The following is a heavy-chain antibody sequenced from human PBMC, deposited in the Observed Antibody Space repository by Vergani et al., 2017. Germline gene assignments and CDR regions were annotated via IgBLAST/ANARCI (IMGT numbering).Heavy chain of an antibody. CDR1: GDSISRSSAA. CDR3: ARHLGYLDQ. CDR2: TYYRSKWYN. Sequence: QVLLQQSGPGLVKPSQTLSLTCAISGDSISRSSAAWYWIRQSPSRGLEWLGRTYYRSKWYNDYAVAVTRRITSNPDTSKNQFSLHLKSVTPEDTSVYYCARHLGYLDQWGQGTLVTVSS. D-gene: IGHD7-27*01. V-gene: IGHV6-1*01. J-gene: IGHJ4*02.